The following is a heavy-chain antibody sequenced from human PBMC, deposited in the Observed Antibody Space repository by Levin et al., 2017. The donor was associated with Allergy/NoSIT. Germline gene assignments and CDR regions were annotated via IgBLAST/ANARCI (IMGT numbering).Heavy chain of an antibody. J-gene: IGHJ4*02. CDR1: GFTFSNYN. D-gene: IGHD2-2*01. CDR2: ISTGSSYI. V-gene: IGHV3-21*01. CDR3: ARDSRYCTSTSCYDPVDY. Sequence: GGSLRLSCAASGFTFSNYNMNWVRQAPGKGLEWVSSISTGSSYIYYTDSMKGRFTISRDNAQNSLYLQMNSLRAEDTAVYYCARDSRYCTSTSCYDPVDYWGQGTLVTVSS.